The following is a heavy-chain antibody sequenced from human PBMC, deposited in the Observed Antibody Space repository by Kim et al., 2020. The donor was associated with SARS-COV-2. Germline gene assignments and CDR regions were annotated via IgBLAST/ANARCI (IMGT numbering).Heavy chain of an antibody. CDR1: GFTFSSYW. CDR3: ARDYYYGMDV. V-gene: IGHV3-74*01. J-gene: IGHJ6*02. Sequence: GGSLRLSCAASGFTFSSYWMHWVRQAPGKGLVWVSRIKSDGSSTSYADSVKGRFTISRDNAKNTLYLQMNSLRAEDTGVYYCARDYYYGMDVWGQGTTVTVSS. CDR2: IKSDGSST.